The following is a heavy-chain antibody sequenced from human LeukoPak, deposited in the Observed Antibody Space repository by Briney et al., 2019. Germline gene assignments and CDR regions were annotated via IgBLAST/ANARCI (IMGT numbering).Heavy chain of an antibody. CDR1: GFSFSNYW. D-gene: IGHD3-10*01. Sequence: LSGGSLRLSCAASGFSFSNYWMSWVRQAPGKGLEWVATIKIDGSEKYYADSVKGRFTISRDNAKDSLYLQMNSLRAEDTALYYCAKYHYGSGTSFGYWGQGTLDTVSS. V-gene: IGHV3-7*01. CDR3: AKYHYGSGTSFGY. J-gene: IGHJ4*02. CDR2: IKIDGSEK.